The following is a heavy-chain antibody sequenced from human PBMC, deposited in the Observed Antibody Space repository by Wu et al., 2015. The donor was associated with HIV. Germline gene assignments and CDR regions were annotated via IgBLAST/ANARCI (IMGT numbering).Heavy chain of an antibody. V-gene: IGHV1-69*15. Sequence: QVHLVQFGAEVKKPGSSVKVTCKASGDGFTSYAVSWVRQAPGQGLEWMGRIIPIFGTANYAQKFQGRVTITADESTSTAYMELSSLRSEDTAVYYCARDCSGGSCYRPTGMDVWGQGTTVTVSS. CDR1: GDGFTSYA. CDR3: ARDCSGGSCYRPTGMDV. D-gene: IGHD2-15*01. J-gene: IGHJ6*02. CDR2: IIPIFGTA.